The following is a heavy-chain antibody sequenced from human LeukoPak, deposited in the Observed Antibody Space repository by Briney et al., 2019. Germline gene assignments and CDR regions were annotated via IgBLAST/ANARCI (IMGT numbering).Heavy chain of an antibody. CDR1: GYSFTSYW. V-gene: IGHV5-51*01. J-gene: IGHJ6*02. D-gene: IGHD5-18*01. CDR3: ARVSYGLYYYYHGMDV. CDR2: IYLGDSDT. Sequence: GESLQISCKGSGYSFTSYWIGWVRQMPGKGLEWMGIIYLGDSDTRYSPSFQGQVTISADKSISTAYLQWSSLKASDTAMYYCARVSYGLYYYYHGMDVWGQGTTVTVSS.